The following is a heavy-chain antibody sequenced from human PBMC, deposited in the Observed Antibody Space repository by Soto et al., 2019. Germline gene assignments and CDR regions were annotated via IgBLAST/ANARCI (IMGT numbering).Heavy chain of an antibody. Sequence: SETLSLTRTVSGGSISIYDWSWIRQPPGKGLEWIGSIYYSGSTNYNPSLKSRVTLSVDTSKNQFSLKLRSVTAEDTAVYYCARRTDLARWESIGGPWFDPWREGTLVLFSS. V-gene: IGHV4-59*01. D-gene: IGHD1-26*01. CDR1: GGSISIYD. CDR2: IYYSGST. CDR3: ARRTDLARWESIGGPWFDP. J-gene: IGHJ5*02.